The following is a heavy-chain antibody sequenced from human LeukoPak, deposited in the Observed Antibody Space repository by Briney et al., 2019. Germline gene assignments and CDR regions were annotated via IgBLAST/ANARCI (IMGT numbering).Heavy chain of an antibody. J-gene: IGHJ1*01. D-gene: IGHD6-19*01. V-gene: IGHV3-23*01. CDR3: AKDPPYSSDHRAEYFQH. CDR1: GFTFSSYA. CDR2: ISGSGGST. Sequence: GGSPRLSCAASGFTFSSYAMSWVRQAPGKGLEWVSAISGSGGSTYYADSVKGRFTISRDNSKNTLYLQMNSLRAEDTAVYYCAKDPPYSSDHRAEYFQHWGQGTLVTDSS.